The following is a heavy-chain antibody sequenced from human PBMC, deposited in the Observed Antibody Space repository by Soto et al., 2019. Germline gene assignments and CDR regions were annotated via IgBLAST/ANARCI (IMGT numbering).Heavy chain of an antibody. CDR3: RSYGSGKGYYYYGMDV. V-gene: IGHV4-4*02. Sequence: QVQLQESGPGLVKPSGTLSLTCAVSGGSISSSNWWSWVRQPPGKGLEWIGEIYHSGSTNYNPSLKSRVTISGDKSKNQFSLKLSSVTAADTAVYYCRSYGSGKGYYYYGMDVWGQGTTVTVSS. D-gene: IGHD3-10*01. CDR1: GGSISSSNW. J-gene: IGHJ6*02. CDR2: IYHSGST.